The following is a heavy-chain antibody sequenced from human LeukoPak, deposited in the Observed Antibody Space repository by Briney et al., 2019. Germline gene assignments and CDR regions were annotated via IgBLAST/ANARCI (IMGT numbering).Heavy chain of an antibody. J-gene: IGHJ4*02. CDR2: ISGTGGDT. D-gene: IGHD3-22*01. Sequence: GGSLRLSCAASGLIFSSYVMSWVRQAPGKGLEWVSTISGTGGDTYYTDSVKGRFTISRDNSKNTLYLQMNSLRAEDTAVYYCARDLIVELNRPFDSWGQGTLVTVSS. CDR1: GLIFSSYV. V-gene: IGHV3-23*01. CDR3: ARDLIVELNRPFDS.